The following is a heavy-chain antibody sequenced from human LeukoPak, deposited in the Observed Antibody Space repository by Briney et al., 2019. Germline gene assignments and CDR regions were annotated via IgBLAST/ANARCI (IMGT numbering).Heavy chain of an antibody. CDR1: GYSFTSYW. CDR3: ARRETYYDGSGSFYYFDW. Sequence: GESLKISAKGSGYSFTSYWIGWVRQIPGKGLEWVGIIYPGDSDTRYSPSFQGQVTISADKSISTSYLQWSSLKASDTAMYYCARRETYYDGSGSFYYFDWWGQGTLVTVSS. D-gene: IGHD3-10*01. V-gene: IGHV5-51*01. CDR2: IYPGDSDT. J-gene: IGHJ4*02.